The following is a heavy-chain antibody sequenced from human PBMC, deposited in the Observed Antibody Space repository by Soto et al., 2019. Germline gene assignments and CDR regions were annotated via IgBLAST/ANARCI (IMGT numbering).Heavy chain of an antibody. V-gene: IGHV3-30*18. CDR1: GFTFSNYG. D-gene: IGHD6-19*01. CDR3: AKEIEVAGDLDY. Sequence: EGSLRLSCIASGFTFSNYGIHWVRQAPGKGLEWVAVVSSDGYTKYYADSVKGRFTISRDNSKNTLYLQMDSLRPEDTAVYYCAKEIEVAGDLDYWGLGTLVTVSS. J-gene: IGHJ4*01. CDR2: VSSDGYTK.